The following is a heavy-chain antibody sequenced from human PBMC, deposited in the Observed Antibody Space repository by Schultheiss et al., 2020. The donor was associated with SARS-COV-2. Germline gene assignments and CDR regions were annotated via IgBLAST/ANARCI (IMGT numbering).Heavy chain of an antibody. J-gene: IGHJ5*02. CDR3: AGGSYYRGFDP. Sequence: GGSLRLSCAASGFTFSAYWMHWVRQVPGKGLVWVSRINSDGRSTSYADSVKGRFIISRDNAKNTLHVQMNSLRVEDTAVYYCAGGSYYRGFDPWGQGTLVTVSS. V-gene: IGHV3-74*01. D-gene: IGHD1-26*01. CDR2: INSDGRST. CDR1: GFTFSAYW.